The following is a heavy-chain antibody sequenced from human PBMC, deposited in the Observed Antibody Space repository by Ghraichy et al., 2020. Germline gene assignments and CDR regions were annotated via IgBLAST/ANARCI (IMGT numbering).Heavy chain of an antibody. CDR2: IYYSGST. Sequence: SETLSLTCTVSGGSISSYYWSWIRQPPGKGLEWIGYIYYSGSTNYNPSLKSRVTISVDTSKNQFSLKLSSVTAADTAVYYCARDDGTTGLVWGQGTLVTVSS. D-gene: IGHD1-1*01. V-gene: IGHV4-59*01. J-gene: IGHJ4*02. CDR1: GGSISSYY. CDR3: ARDDGTTGLV.